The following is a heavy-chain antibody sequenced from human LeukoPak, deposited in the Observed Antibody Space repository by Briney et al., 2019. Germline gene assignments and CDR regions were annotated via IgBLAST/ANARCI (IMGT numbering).Heavy chain of an antibody. CDR2: IYYRGNT. Sequence: LETPSLTRTVSGGSLSSYYWSLIPQPPRKVLGWVGYIYYRGNTNYNPSLKSRVTISVDTSNNQFSLKLSSVTAADTAVYYCARQNGIVATIDYWGQGTLVTVSS. CDR1: GGSLSSYY. V-gene: IGHV4-59*08. D-gene: IGHD5-12*01. J-gene: IGHJ4*02. CDR3: ARQNGIVATIDY.